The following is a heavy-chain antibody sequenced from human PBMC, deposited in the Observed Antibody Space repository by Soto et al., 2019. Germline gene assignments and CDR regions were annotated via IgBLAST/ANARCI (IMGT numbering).Heavy chain of an antibody. V-gene: IGHV3-23*01. Sequence: EVQLLESGGGLVQPGGSLRLSCAASGFTFSRHAMTWVRQAPGKGLEWVSSISENSGGTYYADSAKGRFTISRDNSKNMLYLQMNSLRAEDTALYYCARKPNGFDSWGQGTMVVVS. CDR3: ARKPNGFDS. CDR2: ISENSGGT. J-gene: IGHJ5*01. CDR1: GFTFSRHA.